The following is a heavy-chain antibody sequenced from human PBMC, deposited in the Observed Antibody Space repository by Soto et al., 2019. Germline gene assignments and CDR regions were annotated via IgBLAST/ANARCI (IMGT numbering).Heavy chain of an antibody. Sequence: HPGGSLRLSCAASGFTLSSYAMSWVRQAPGKGLEWVSAISGSGGSTYYADSVKGRFTISRDNSKNTLYLQMNSLRAEDTAVYYCAKDEVRHQVKASAFDIWGQGTMVTVSS. CDR2: ISGSGGST. J-gene: IGHJ3*02. D-gene: IGHD6-6*01. CDR1: GFTLSSYA. V-gene: IGHV3-23*01. CDR3: AKDEVRHQVKASAFDI.